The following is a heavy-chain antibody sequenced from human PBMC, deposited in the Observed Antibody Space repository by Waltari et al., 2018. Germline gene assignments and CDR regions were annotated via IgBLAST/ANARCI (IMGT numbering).Heavy chain of an antibody. CDR2: IYYSGRP. Sequence: QLQLQESGPGLVKPSETLSLTCTVSGGPISSNSYYWGWIRQPPGQGLEWIGSIYYSGRPIYHPSLQSRVTISVDMAGNLFSLKVSCVTAAGTAVYYCARLPTYYSGAGSYYPGYFDYWGQGTLVTVSS. J-gene: IGHJ4*02. CDR3: ARLPTYYSGAGSYYPGYFDY. V-gene: IGHV4-39*01. CDR1: GGPISSNSYY. D-gene: IGHD3-10*01.